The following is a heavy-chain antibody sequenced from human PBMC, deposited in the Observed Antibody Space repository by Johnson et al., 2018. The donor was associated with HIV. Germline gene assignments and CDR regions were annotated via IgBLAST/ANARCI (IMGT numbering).Heavy chain of an antibody. CDR1: GFTFSNYW. Sequence: VQLVESGGGLVQPGGSLRLSCAASGFTFSNYWMEWVRQAPGKGLVWVSYISSSGSTIYYADSVKGRFTISRDNAKNSLYLQMNSLRAEDTAVYYCAREIIAAADDIWGQGTMVTVSS. CDR2: ISSSGSTI. D-gene: IGHD6-13*01. V-gene: IGHV3-48*04. J-gene: IGHJ3*02. CDR3: AREIIAAADDI.